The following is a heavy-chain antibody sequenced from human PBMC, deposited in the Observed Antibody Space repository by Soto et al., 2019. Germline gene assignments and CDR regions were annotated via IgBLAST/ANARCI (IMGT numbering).Heavy chain of an antibody. Sequence: QVQLVESGGGLVKPGGCLRLSCAASGFTFSDYYMSWIRQAPGKGLEWISYISSNSNYKNYADSVRGRFTISRDNAKNSLYLQMNGLRAEDTAVYYCARAAGYYHTRGSDSGGQGTLVTVSS. V-gene: IGHV3-11*06. CDR1: GFTFSDYY. CDR3: ARAAGYYHTRGSDS. D-gene: IGHD3-22*01. CDR2: ISSNSNYK. J-gene: IGHJ4*02.